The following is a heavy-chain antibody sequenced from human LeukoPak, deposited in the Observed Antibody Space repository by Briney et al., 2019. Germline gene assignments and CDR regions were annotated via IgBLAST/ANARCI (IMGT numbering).Heavy chain of an antibody. CDR3: VKGHWYGSGSYWV. Sequence: GGSLRLSCAASGFTFSSYEMNWVRQAPGKGLEWVSAISSSGGSIYYADSVKGRFTISRDISKNTLYLQMNSLRAEDTAVYYCVKGHWYGSGSYWVWGQGTLVTVSS. J-gene: IGHJ4*02. D-gene: IGHD3-10*01. V-gene: IGHV3-23*01. CDR2: ISSSGGSI. CDR1: GFTFSSYE.